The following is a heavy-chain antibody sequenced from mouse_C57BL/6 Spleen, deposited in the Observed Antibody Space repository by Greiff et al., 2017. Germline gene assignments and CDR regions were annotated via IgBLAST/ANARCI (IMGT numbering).Heavy chain of an antibody. D-gene: IGHD1-1*01. V-gene: IGHV1-15*01. CDR1: GYTFTDYE. Sequence: VQLQQSGAELVRPGASVTLSCKASGYTFTDYEMHWVKQTPVHGLEWIGAIDPETGGTAYNQKFKGKAILTADKSSSTAYMELRSLTSEDSAVYYCTRFPPNYYGSSDYWGQGTTLTVSS. CDR2: IDPETGGT. J-gene: IGHJ2*01. CDR3: TRFPPNYYGSSDY.